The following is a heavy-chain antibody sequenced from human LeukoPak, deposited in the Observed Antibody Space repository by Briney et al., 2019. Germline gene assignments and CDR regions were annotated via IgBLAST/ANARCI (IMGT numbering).Heavy chain of an antibody. CDR3: ARAEIRGYGEIFDY. V-gene: IGHV1-2*02. Sequence: ASVKVSCKASGYTFTGYYMHWVRQAPGQGLEWMGWINPNSGGTNYAQKFQGRVTMTRDTSISTAYMELSRLRSDGTAVHYCARAEIRGYGEIFDYWGQGTLVTVSS. CDR1: GYTFTGYY. CDR2: INPNSGGT. J-gene: IGHJ4*02. D-gene: IGHD5-18*01.